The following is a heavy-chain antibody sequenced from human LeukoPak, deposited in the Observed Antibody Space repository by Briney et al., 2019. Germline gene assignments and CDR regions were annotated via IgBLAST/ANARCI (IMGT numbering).Heavy chain of an antibody. Sequence: GGSLRLSCAASGFTFSSYWMDWVRQAPGKGLEWVANIKQDGSEKYYVNTVKGRFTISRDNAQNSLYLQTNSLRGEDTAVYYCARVRGGYCSGTSCYNAFDIWGQGTMVTVSS. CDR3: ARVRGGYCSGTSCYNAFDI. V-gene: IGHV3-7*01. CDR2: IKQDGSEK. J-gene: IGHJ3*02. D-gene: IGHD2-2*02. CDR1: GFTFSSYW.